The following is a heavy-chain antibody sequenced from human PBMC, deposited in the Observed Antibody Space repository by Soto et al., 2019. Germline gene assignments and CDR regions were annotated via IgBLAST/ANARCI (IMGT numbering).Heavy chain of an antibody. CDR2: IDGGGGST. Sequence: PGGSLRLSCAASGFSFSNYALTWVRQAPGTGLEWVSGIDGGGGSTYYADSVKGRFTISRDNSKNTLYLQMNSLRAEDTAVYYCAKDPASRDFWNGYSYGYDYYGMDVWGQGTTVTVSS. CDR3: AKDPASRDFWNGYSYGYDYYGMDV. J-gene: IGHJ6*02. CDR1: GFSFSNYA. V-gene: IGHV3-23*01. D-gene: IGHD3-3*01.